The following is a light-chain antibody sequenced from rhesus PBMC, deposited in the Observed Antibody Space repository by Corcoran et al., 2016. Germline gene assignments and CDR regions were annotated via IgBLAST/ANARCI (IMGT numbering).Light chain of an antibody. CDR2: DVT. V-gene: IGLV2-23*01. CDR3: SSYAGSNGFL. J-gene: IGLJ6*01. Sequence: QAALTQPPSVSGSPGQSATISCPGTSSDIGGYNFVSWYQQHPGKAPKLMIYDVTKRPSGVSDRFSGSKSGNTASLTISGLQAEDEADYYCSSYAGSNGFLFGSGTKLTVL. CDR1: SSDIGGYNF.